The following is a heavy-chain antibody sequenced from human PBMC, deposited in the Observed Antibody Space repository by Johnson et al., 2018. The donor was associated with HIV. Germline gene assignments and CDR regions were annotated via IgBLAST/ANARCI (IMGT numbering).Heavy chain of an antibody. Sequence: VQVVESGGGLISPGGSLRLSCAATGFTVSSHYMSWVRQAAGKGLEWVAAIYSGGNTYYADSVKGRFTIYRDSSKNTLFLQMDGLRGEDTAVDYCAGDVYLRDYYESGGLGDIVHVWGQGQWSPSLQ. CDR1: GFTVSSHY. D-gene: IGHD3-22*01. V-gene: IGHV3-53*01. J-gene: IGHJ3*01. CDR2: IYSGGNT. CDR3: AGDVYLRDYYESGGLGDIVHV.